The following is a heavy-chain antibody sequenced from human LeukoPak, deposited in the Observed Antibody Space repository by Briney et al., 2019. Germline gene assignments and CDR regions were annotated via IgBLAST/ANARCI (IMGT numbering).Heavy chain of an antibody. V-gene: IGHV4-39*02. D-gene: IGHD5-18*01. CDR2: IYYSGST. J-gene: IGHJ4*02. CDR3: ARDGYSYGTGSVNFDY. Sequence: PSETLSLTCTVSGASVSSSVYYWGWIRQPPGKGLEWIATIYYSGSTYHNPSLKSRVTISLDTSKNQFSLKLSSVTAADTAVYYCARDGYSYGTGSVNFDYWGQGTLVTVSS. CDR1: GASVSSSVYY.